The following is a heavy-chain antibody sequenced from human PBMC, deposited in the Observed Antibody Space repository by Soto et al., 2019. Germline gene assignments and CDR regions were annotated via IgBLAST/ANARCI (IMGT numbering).Heavy chain of an antibody. Sequence: GASVKVSCKASGGTFSSYAISWVRQAPEQGLEWMGGIIPIFGTANYAQKFQGRVAITADESTSTAYMELSSLRSEDTAVYYCARDPGYSSSFFYFQHWGQGTLVTVSS. D-gene: IGHD6-13*01. CDR3: ARDPGYSSSFFYFQH. CDR2: IIPIFGTA. V-gene: IGHV1-69*13. J-gene: IGHJ1*01. CDR1: GGTFSSYA.